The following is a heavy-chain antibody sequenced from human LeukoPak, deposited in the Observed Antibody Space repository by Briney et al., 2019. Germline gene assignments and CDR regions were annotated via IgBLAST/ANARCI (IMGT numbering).Heavy chain of an antibody. V-gene: IGHV1-69*05. Sequence: SVKVSCKASGGTFSSYAISWVRQAPGQGLEWMGGIIPIFGTANYAQKFQGRVTMTTDTSTSTAYMELRSLRSDDTAVYYCARDSFSSDAFDIWGQGTMVTVSS. CDR1: GGTFSSYA. CDR3: ARDSFSSDAFDI. D-gene: IGHD3-16*01. CDR2: IIPIFGTA. J-gene: IGHJ3*02.